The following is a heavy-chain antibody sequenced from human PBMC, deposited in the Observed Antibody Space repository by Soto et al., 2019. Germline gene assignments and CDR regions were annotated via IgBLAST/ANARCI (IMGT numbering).Heavy chain of an antibody. Sequence: QVQLQESGPGLVTPSETLSLTCTVSGGSIRPYYWSWIRQPPGKGLEWIGYIYYTGSTNYNSSLKSRVTMSLDTSKNQFSLKLNSVTAADTALYYCARGSPMSSSLPLDFWGQGTLVAVSS. CDR2: IYYTGST. CDR3: ARGSPMSSSLPLDF. V-gene: IGHV4-59*01. D-gene: IGHD6-6*01. J-gene: IGHJ4*02. CDR1: GGSIRPYY.